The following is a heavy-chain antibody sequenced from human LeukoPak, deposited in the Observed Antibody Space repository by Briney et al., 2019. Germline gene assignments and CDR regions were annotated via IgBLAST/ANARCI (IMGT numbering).Heavy chain of an antibody. D-gene: IGHD4-17*01. CDR3: TREPNDYGDYGRHY. V-gene: IGHV3-11*01. Sequence: PGGSLRLSCAASGISFSGDVMSWIRQAPRKSLEWVAYVSNSGRSIYYADSVKGQFTISRDNANNSLFLHMNSLRVDDTALYYCTREPNDYGDYGRHYWGQGTLVTVSS. J-gene: IGHJ4*02. CDR1: GISFSGDV. CDR2: VSNSGRSI.